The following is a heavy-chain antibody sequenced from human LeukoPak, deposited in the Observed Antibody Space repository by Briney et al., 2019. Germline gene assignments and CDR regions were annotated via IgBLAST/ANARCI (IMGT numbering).Heavy chain of an antibody. CDR3: ARGHNDYYYYYGMDV. V-gene: IGHV1-18*01. CDR2: ISAYNGNT. Sequence: ASVKVSCKASGYTFTSYGISWVRQAPGQGLECMGWISAYNGNTNYAQKLQGRVTMTTDTSTSTAYMELRSLRSDDTAVYYCARGHNDYYYYYGMDVRGQGTTVTVSS. J-gene: IGHJ6*02. D-gene: IGHD1-1*01. CDR1: GYTFTSYG.